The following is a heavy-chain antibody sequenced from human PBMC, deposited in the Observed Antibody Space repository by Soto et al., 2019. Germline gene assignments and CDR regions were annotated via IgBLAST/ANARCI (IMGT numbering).Heavy chain of an antibody. D-gene: IGHD3-3*01. V-gene: IGHV4-4*02. J-gene: IGHJ6*03. CDR2: IYHSGST. Sequence: SETLSLTCAVSSGSISSSNWWGWVRQPPGKGLEWIGEIYHSGSTNYNPSLKSRVTISVDKSKNQFSLKLSSVTAADTAVYYCARVTTNYDFWSGYSDYYMDVWGKGTTVT. CDR1: SGSISSSNW. CDR3: ARVTTNYDFWSGYSDYYMDV.